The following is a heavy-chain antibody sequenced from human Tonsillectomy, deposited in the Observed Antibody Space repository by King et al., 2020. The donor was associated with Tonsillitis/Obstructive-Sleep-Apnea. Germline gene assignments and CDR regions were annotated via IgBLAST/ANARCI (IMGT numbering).Heavy chain of an antibody. CDR1: GGSISSSSYD. CDR3: ARRGYCSSISCYAPPDFDY. D-gene: IGHD2-2*01. CDR2: IYYSGST. J-gene: IGHJ4*02. Sequence: QLQESGPGLVKPSETLSLTCTVSGGSISSSSYDWGWIRQPPGKGLEWIGSIYYSGSTYYNPSLKSRVTISVDTPKNQFSLKLTSVTAADTAVYYCARRGYCSSISCYAPPDFDYGGQGTLVTVSS. V-gene: IGHV4-39*01.